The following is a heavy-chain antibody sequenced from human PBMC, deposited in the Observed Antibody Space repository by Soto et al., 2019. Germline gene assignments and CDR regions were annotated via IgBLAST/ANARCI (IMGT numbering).Heavy chain of an antibody. Sequence: GGSLRLSCAASAFTFSSYAMAWVRQAPGKGLEWVSSIAGSGGDISYADSVKGRFTISRDNSKNTLYLQMDSLTSEDTAVYYCARSSGGVYGIIIEGTNWFAPWGQGTLVTVSS. CDR1: AFTFSSYA. CDR2: IAGSGGDI. CDR3: ARSSGGVYGIIIEGTNWFAP. D-gene: IGHD3-16*01. J-gene: IGHJ5*02. V-gene: IGHV3-23*01.